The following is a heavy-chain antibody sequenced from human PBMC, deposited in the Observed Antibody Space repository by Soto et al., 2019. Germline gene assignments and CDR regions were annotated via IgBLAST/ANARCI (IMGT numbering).Heavy chain of an antibody. D-gene: IGHD3-10*01. Sequence: PGGSLRLSCAASGFSFSSHAMHWVRQAPGKGLKWVAVISYDGNDKVYADSVKGRCSISRDNSKDTLFLQLNSLTTADTAVYYCARGGEDYWGQGTLVTVSS. CDR1: GFSFSSHA. CDR3: ARGGEDY. CDR2: ISYDGNDK. V-gene: IGHV3-30*04. J-gene: IGHJ4*02.